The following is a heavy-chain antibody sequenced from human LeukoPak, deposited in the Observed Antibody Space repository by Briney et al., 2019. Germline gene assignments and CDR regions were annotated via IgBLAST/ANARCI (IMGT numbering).Heavy chain of an antibody. CDR2: ISGSADRT. V-gene: IGHV3-23*01. J-gene: IGHJ3*02. CDR1: GFTFSSYG. D-gene: IGHD2-15*01. Sequence: GGSLRLSCAASGFTFSSYGMTWVRQAPGKGLEWVSVISGSADRTSYADSVKGRFTISRDNSKNMVYLQMNSLRAEDTAVYYCARAQDTAAAFDIWGQGTMVTVSS. CDR3: ARAQDTAAAFDI.